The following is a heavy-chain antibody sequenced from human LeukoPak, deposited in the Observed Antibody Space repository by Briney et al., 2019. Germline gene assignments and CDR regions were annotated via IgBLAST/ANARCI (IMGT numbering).Heavy chain of an antibody. V-gene: IGHV3-48*03. J-gene: IGHJ6*03. Sequence: GGSLRHSCAAPGFTSSDDKINWFPQILGKGVWWVSYMCGIGDIIYYADSVKGRFTISRDNAKNSVDLQMNSLRVEDTAVYYCARVAAAGTGIFVNFYYSMDIWGKGTTVTISS. CDR1: GFTSSDDK. CDR3: ARVAAAGTGIFVNFYYSMDI. D-gene: IGHD6-13*01. CDR2: MCGIGDII.